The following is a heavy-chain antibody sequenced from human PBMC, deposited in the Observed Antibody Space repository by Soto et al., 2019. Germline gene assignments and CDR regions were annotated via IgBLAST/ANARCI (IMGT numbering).Heavy chain of an antibody. CDR3: ARSIGASPFEY. CDR1: GGSVSSDY. J-gene: IGHJ4*02. Sequence: KPSETLSLTCSVSGGSVSSDYWSWIRQPPGKGLEWIGYIHYRGSTDYSPSLKGRATISLDRSKNHFSLELHSVTAADTAVYYCARSIGASPFEYWGQGTLVTVSS. CDR2: IHYRGST. V-gene: IGHV4-59*02. D-gene: IGHD2-15*01.